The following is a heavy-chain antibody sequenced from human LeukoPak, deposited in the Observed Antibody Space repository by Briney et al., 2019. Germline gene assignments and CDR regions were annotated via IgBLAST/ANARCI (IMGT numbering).Heavy chain of an antibody. J-gene: IGHJ4*02. D-gene: IGHD2-2*01. CDR2: IGTGGRFT. CDR1: GFTFSSYT. V-gene: IGHV3-48*02. Sequence: GGSLRLSCAASGFTFSSYTMNWVRQAPGKGLECPSYIGTGGRFTCYADSAKGRFTISRDNAKNSLYLQMNSLRDEDTAVYYCVRDHQYYFDYWGQGTLVTVSS. CDR3: VRDHQYYFDY.